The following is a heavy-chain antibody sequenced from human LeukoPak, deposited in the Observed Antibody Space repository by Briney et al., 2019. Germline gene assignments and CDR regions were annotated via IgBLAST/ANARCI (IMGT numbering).Heavy chain of an antibody. CDR1: GFTFSNYG. J-gene: IGHJ4*02. CDR2: ISYDGRVS. V-gene: IGHV3-30*18. D-gene: IGHD3-10*01. CDR3: AKEGNARASHYLDS. Sequence: PGRSLRLSCVASGFTFSNYGMQWVRQAPGKGLEWLTVISYDGRVSHYADSVKGRFTVSRDNSENMLFLQMNSLRADDTAMYFCAKEGNARASHYLDSWGQGTLVTVSS.